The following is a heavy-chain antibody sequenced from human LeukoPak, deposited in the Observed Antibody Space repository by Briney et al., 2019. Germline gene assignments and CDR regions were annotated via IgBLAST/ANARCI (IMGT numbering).Heavy chain of an antibody. J-gene: IGHJ6*02. V-gene: IGHV3-7*01. CDR3: ARIPGGYYYGMDV. D-gene: IGHD3-16*01. CDR2: IKEDGSVK. Sequence: PGGSLRLSCTASGFTFSSRWMTWVRQPPGKGLEWVANIKEDGSVKYYVDSVKGRFTISRDNAKNSLYLQMNSLRDEDTAVYYCARIPGGYYYGMDVWGQGTTVTVSS. CDR1: GFTFSSRW.